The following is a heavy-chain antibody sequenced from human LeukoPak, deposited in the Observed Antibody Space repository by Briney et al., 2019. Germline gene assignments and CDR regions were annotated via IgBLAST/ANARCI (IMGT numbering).Heavy chain of an antibody. CDR3: VRGTGY. Sequence: GGSLRLSCSVSGFTFSTYVMHWVRQAPGKGLEYVSAISSNGDNTYYADSVKGRFNISRDNSKNTLYLQMSSLRADGTAVYYCVRGTGYWGQGTLVTVS. V-gene: IGHV3-64D*06. CDR2: ISSNGDNT. CDR1: GFTFSTYV. J-gene: IGHJ4*02.